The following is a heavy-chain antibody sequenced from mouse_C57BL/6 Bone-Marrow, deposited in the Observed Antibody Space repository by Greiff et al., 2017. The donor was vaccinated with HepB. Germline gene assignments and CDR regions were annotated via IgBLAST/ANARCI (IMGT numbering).Heavy chain of an antibody. CDR3: ATYYLYAMDY. CDR2: ISDGGSYT. D-gene: IGHD2-10*01. Sequence: EVNVVESGGGLVKPGGSLKLSCAASGFTFSSYAMSWVRQTPEKRLEWVATISDGGSYTYYPDNVKGRFTISRDNAKNNLYLQMSHLKSEDTAMYYCATYYLYAMDYWGQGTSVTVSS. J-gene: IGHJ4*01. CDR1: GFTFSSYA. V-gene: IGHV5-4*03.